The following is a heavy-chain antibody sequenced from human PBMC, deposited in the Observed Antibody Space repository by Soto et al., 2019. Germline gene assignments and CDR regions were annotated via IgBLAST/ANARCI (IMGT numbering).Heavy chain of an antibody. V-gene: IGHV4-4*02. CDR1: GGSVSSTQW. CDR3: ARERPDGARLDP. Sequence: SETLSLTCAVSGGSVSSTQWWTWVRQAPGKGLEWLGEIYHVGSTKYNPSLKSRVTISVDKSNNHFSLNLRSVTAADTAVYYCARERPDGARLDPWGQGTLVTVSS. J-gene: IGHJ5*02. D-gene: IGHD6-6*01. CDR2: IYHVGST.